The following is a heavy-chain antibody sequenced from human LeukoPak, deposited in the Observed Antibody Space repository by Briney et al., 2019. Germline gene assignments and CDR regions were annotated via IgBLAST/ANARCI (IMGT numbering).Heavy chain of an antibody. J-gene: IGHJ4*02. D-gene: IGHD3-3*01. V-gene: IGHV1-8*01. CDR2: MNPNSGNT. CDR3: ARGGVYYDFWSGSTPYYFDF. Sequence: ASVKVFCKASGYTFTSYDINWVRQATGQGVEWMGWMNPNSGNTGYAQKFQGRVTMTRNTSISTAYMELSSLRSEDTAVYYCARGGVYYDFWSGSTPYYFDFWGQGTLVTVSS. CDR1: GYTFTSYD.